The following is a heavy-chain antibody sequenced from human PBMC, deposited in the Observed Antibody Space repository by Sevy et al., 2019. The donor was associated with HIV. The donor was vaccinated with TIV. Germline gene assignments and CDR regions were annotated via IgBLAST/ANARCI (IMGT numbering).Heavy chain of an antibody. CDR3: ASESYDFWTGPVDYDYGMDV. J-gene: IGHJ6*02. Sequence: ASVKVSCKASGYSFSDSGYYVHWVRQAPGQGLEWMGWINPKRGATKYAQKFQGRVTMTRDTSVSTANMELTRLTSDDTAVYYCASESYDFWTGPVDYDYGMDVWGQGTTVTVSS. CDR2: INPKRGAT. V-gene: IGHV1-2*02. CDR1: GYSFSDSGYY. D-gene: IGHD3-3*01.